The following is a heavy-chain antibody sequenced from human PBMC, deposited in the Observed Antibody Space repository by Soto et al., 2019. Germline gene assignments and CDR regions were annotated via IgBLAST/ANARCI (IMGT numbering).Heavy chain of an antibody. CDR2: IVVGSGNT. J-gene: IGHJ4*02. Sequence: GASVKVSCKASGFTFTSSAVQWVRQARGQRLEWIGWIVVGSGNTNYAQKFQERVTITRDLSTSTAYMELSILRSEDTAVYYCAADLDHYYDSSSYPYWGQGTLVTVSS. CDR1: GFTFTSSA. CDR3: AADLDHYYDSSSYPY. V-gene: IGHV1-58*01. D-gene: IGHD3-22*01.